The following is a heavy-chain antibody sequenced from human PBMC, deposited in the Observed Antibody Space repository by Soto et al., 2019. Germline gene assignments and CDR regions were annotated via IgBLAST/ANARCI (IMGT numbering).Heavy chain of an antibody. D-gene: IGHD1-1*01. Sequence: SETLSLTCTVSGGSISSGDYYWSWIRQPPGKGLEWIGYIYYSGSTYYNPSLKSRVTISVDTSKNQFSLKLSSVTAADTAVYYCARDVSHGTRFYYYYGMDVWGQGTTVTVSS. CDR1: GGSISSGDYY. CDR3: ARDVSHGTRFYYYYGMDV. J-gene: IGHJ6*02. V-gene: IGHV4-30-4*01. CDR2: IYYSGST.